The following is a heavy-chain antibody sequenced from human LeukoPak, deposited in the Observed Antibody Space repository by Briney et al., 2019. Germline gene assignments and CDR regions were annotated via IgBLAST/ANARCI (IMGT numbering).Heavy chain of an antibody. D-gene: IGHD4-17*01. V-gene: IGHV4-59*01. CDR2: IYYSGST. Sequence: SETLSLTCTVSGGSISSYYWSWIRQPPGEGLEWIGYIYYSGSTNYNPSLKSRVTISVDTSKNQFSLKLSSVTAADTAVYYCARGTYGDWLVDYWGQGTLVTVSS. J-gene: IGHJ4*02. CDR3: ARGTYGDWLVDY. CDR1: GGSISSYY.